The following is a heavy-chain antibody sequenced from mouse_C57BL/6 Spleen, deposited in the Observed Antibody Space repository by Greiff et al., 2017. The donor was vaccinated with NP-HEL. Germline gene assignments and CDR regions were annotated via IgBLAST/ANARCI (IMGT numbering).Heavy chain of an antibody. D-gene: IGHD2-2*01. J-gene: IGHJ4*01. V-gene: IGHV1-69*01. CDR3: ARLGGGYHYYYAMDY. CDR1: GYTFTSYW. Sequence: QVQLQQPGAELVMPGASVKLSCKASGYTFTSYWMHWVKQRPGQGLEWIGEIDPSDSYTNYNQKFKGKSTLTVDKSSSTAYMQLSSLTSEDSAVYYCARLGGGYHYYYAMDYWGQGTSVTVSS. CDR2: IDPSDSYT.